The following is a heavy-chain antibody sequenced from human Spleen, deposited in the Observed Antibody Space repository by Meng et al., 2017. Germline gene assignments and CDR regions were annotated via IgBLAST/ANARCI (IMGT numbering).Heavy chain of an antibody. CDR2: TSFDGSIT. V-gene: IGHV3-30*03. CDR3: ATGGAYYFDY. Sequence: VQLVESGGGLVKPGGSLRLSCAASGFTFSSYSMNWVRQAPGKGLEWVAVTSFDGSITYTADSVNGRFAISRDNSRTTFSLQMNSLRSEDTAVYYCATGGAYYFDYWGQGALVTVSS. J-gene: IGHJ4*02. CDR1: GFTFSSYS. D-gene: IGHD4-17*01.